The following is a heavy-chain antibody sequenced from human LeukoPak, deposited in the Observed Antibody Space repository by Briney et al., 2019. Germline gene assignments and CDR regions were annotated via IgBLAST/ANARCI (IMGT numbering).Heavy chain of an antibody. J-gene: IGHJ4*02. D-gene: IGHD6-19*01. CDR1: GFTFSSYS. CDR2: VTTSSSYI. Sequence: GGSLRVSCATSGFTFSSYSMNWVRQAPGRGLEWVSSVTTSSSYIYYADSVKGRFTSSRDNAKNSLYLQMNSLRAKDTAVYYFARVHSSGQLETFDYWGQGTLVTVSS. CDR3: ARVHSSGQLETFDY. V-gene: IGHV3-21*01.